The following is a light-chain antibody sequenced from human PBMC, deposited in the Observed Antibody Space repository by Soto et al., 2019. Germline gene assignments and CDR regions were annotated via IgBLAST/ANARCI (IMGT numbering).Light chain of an antibody. CDR3: SSYARSNTLV. Sequence: QSVLTQPASMSGSPGQSITISCTGTSSDVGGYNFVSWYQQHPGKAPKLMIYEVSNRPSGVSNRFSGSKSGNTASLTISGLQAEDEADYYCSSYARSNTLVFGTGTKVTVL. CDR1: SSDVGGYNF. J-gene: IGLJ1*01. V-gene: IGLV2-14*01. CDR2: EVS.